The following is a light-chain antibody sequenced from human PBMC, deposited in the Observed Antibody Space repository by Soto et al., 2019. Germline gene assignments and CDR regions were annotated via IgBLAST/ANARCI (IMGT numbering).Light chain of an antibody. J-gene: IGKJ5*01. CDR3: QQYENLPT. CDR2: LAS. Sequence: DIVMTQSPLSLPVSPGEPASISCRSSQSLLHINSYNSLDWYLQKPGQSPQLLIYLASNRASGVPSRFRGSGSGTDFTFTISRLQPEDIATYYCQQYENLPTFGQGTRLEIK. V-gene: IGKV2-28*01. CDR1: QSLLHINSYNS.